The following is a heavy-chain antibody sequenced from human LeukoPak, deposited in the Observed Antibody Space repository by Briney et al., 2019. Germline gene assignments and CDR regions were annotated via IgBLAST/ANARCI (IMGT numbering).Heavy chain of an antibody. V-gene: IGHV3-33*06. CDR1: GFTFSRYG. CDR2: IWHDGSKT. Sequence: GRSLRLSCAASGFTFSRYGMHWVRQAPGKGLEWVAVIWHDGSKTYYVDSVKGRFTISRDDSKNTVYLQMNSLRAEDTAVYYCAKTYYSSSARVMDVWGKGTTVTVSS. D-gene: IGHD3-10*01. J-gene: IGHJ6*03. CDR3: AKTYYSSSARVMDV.